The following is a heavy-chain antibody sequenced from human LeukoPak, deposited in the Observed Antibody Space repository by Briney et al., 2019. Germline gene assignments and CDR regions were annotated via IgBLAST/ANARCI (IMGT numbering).Heavy chain of an antibody. V-gene: IGHV4-4*02. CDR3: ARGGDSAAVAVGIDY. CDR1: GGSISSSNW. CDR2: IYHRGST. J-gene: IGHJ4*02. Sequence: SGTLSLTCAVSGGSISSSNWWSWVRQPPGKGLEWIGEIYHRGSTNYNPSPKSRVTISVDKSKNQFSLKLSSVTAADTAVYYCARGGDSAAVAVGIDYWDQGTLVTVSS. D-gene: IGHD6-19*01.